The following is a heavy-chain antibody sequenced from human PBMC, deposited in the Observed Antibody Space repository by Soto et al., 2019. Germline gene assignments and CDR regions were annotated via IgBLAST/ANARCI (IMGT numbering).Heavy chain of an antibody. CDR2: IDPKSGET. CDR1: GYTFTGYY. V-gene: IGHV1-2*02. Sequence: ASVKVSCKASGYTFTGYYMHWVRQAPGQGLEWMGGIDPKSGETNYAQKFQGRVTMTEDTSTDTAYMELSSLRSEDTAVYYCATDLGYSYGLVWGQGTLVTVSS. J-gene: IGHJ4*02. CDR3: ATDLGYSYGLV. D-gene: IGHD5-18*01.